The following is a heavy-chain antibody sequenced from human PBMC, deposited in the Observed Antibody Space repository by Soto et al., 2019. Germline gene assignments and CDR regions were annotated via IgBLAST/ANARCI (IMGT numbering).Heavy chain of an antibody. CDR1: GFTLSGYG. CDR2: ISYDGRNQ. CDR3: AKGGSSSARYFDY. V-gene: IGHV3-30*18. D-gene: IGHD6-6*01. Sequence: QVQVVESGGGVVQPGRSLRLSCAASGFTLSGYGMHWVRQAPGKGLEWVAVISYDGRNQYYADSVKGRFTVSRDNSKSTLYLQMDSAGVEDSAVYYCAKGGSSSARYFDYWGQGTLVTVSS. J-gene: IGHJ4*02.